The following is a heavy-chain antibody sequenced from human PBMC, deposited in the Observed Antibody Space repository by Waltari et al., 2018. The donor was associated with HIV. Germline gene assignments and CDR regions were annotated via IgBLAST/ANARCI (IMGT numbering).Heavy chain of an antibody. CDR3: VRVVSDGNGSSWLDP. V-gene: IGHV4-4*02. CDR1: GGSISTYNW. Sequence: QVQLQASGPGQVEPSGTLSLTCAVSGGSISTYNWWTWVRQPPGKGLEWIGEIYHPGSTNYNKSLKSRVTISVDKSKHQFSLELRSVTAADTAVYYCVRVVSDGNGSSWLDPWGQGTLVTVSS. D-gene: IGHD2-21*01. CDR2: IYHPGST. J-gene: IGHJ5*02.